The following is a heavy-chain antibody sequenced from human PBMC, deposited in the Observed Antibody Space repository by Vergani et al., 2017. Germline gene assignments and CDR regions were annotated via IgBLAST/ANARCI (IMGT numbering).Heavy chain of an antibody. J-gene: IGHJ5*02. CDR1: FDSIRNLY. CDR3: ASDTHSGQRADR. D-gene: IGHD6-19*01. CDR2: IHYSENT. V-gene: IGHV4-59*11. Sequence: QVQLQESGPGLVKSSETLSLTCSVSFDSIRNLYCNWIRQPPGKGLEWIVSIHYSENTKYNPSLKTRVTISVDTSKNQFSLTLTSVTAADTAVYYCASDTHSGQRADRWGQGILVTVTS.